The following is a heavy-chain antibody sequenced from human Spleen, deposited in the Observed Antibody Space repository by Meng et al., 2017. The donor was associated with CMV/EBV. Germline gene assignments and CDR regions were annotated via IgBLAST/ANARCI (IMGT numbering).Heavy chain of an antibody. CDR3: ARASHYYDSAFDI. D-gene: IGHD3-22*01. V-gene: IGHV3-23*01. CDR2: ISGSGGST. CDR1: GFTFSTYA. Sequence: GESLKISCAASGFTFSTYAMSWVRQAPGKGLEWVSAISGSGGSTNYADSVKGRFTISRDNSKNTLYLQMNSLRAEDTAVYYCARASHYYDSAFDIWGQGTMVTVSS. J-gene: IGHJ3*02.